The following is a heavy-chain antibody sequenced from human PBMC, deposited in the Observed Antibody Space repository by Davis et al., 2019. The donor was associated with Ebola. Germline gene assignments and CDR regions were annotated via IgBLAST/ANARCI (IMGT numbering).Heavy chain of an antibody. CDR3: TREGYYDSSGLDY. Sequence: PGGSLRLSCAASGFTFSGSAMHWVRQASGKGLEWVGRIRSKANSYATAYAASVKGRFTISRDDSKNTAYLQMNSLKTEDTAVYYCTREGYYDSSGLDYWGQGTLVTVSS. CDR1: GFTFSGSA. CDR2: IRSKANSYAT. D-gene: IGHD3-22*01. V-gene: IGHV3-73*01. J-gene: IGHJ4*02.